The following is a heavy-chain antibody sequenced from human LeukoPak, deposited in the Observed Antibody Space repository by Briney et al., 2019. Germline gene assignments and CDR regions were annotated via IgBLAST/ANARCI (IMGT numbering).Heavy chain of an antibody. V-gene: IGHV4-59*08. Sequence: SETLSLTCTVSGYSISGGYYWSWIRQPPGKGLEWIGYIYYSGSTNYNPSLKSRVTISVDTSKNQFSLKLSSVTAADTAVYYCARLANWDDAFDIWGQGTMVTVSS. CDR2: IYYSGST. J-gene: IGHJ3*02. D-gene: IGHD7-27*01. CDR1: GYSISGGYY. CDR3: ARLANWDDAFDI.